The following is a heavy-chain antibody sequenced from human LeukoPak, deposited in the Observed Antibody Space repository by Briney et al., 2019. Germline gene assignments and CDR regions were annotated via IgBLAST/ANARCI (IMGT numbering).Heavy chain of an antibody. D-gene: IGHD3-10*01. Sequence: ASVKVSCKASGYTFTSYDINWVRQATGQGLEWMGWMNPNSGNTGYAQKFQGRVTMTRNTSISTAYMELSSLRSEDTAVYYCARRKPPWRYYGSGSYRVGSWFDPWGQGTLVTVSS. CDR3: ARRKPPWRYYGSGSYRVGSWFDP. V-gene: IGHV1-8*01. CDR1: GYTFTSYD. J-gene: IGHJ5*02. CDR2: MNPNSGNT.